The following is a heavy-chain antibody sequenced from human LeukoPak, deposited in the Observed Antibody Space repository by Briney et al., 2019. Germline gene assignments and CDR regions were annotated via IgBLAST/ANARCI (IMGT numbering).Heavy chain of an antibody. CDR2: IIPIFGTA. Sequence: ASVTVSCKASGGTFSSYAISWVRQAPGQGLEWMGGIIPIFGTANYAQKFQGRVTITADESTSTAYMELSSLRSEDTAVYYCARSGMSEVATLSYWGQGTLVTVSS. CDR1: GGTFSSYA. D-gene: IGHD5-12*01. CDR3: ARSGMSEVATLSY. V-gene: IGHV1-69*13. J-gene: IGHJ4*02.